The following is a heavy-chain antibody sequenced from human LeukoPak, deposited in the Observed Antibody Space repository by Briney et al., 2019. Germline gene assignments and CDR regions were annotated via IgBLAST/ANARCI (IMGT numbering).Heavy chain of an antibody. V-gene: IGHV5-51*01. Sequence: GEALEISFKGSEYRFPTYWIGWGRPRPGQGLEGRGIIFPGDSDTRYSPSFQGQVTISADKSISTAYLQWSSLKASDTAIYYCASEYCSGGNCYFDYWGQGTLVTVSS. CDR3: ASEYCSGGNCYFDY. CDR1: EYRFPTYW. CDR2: IFPGDSDT. D-gene: IGHD2-15*01. J-gene: IGHJ4*02.